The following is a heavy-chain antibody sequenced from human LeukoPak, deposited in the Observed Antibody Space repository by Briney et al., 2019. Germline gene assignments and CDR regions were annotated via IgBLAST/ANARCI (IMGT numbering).Heavy chain of an antibody. Sequence: PGGSLRLSCAASGFTFSSYAMSWVRQAPGKGLEWVSAISGSGGSTYYADSVKGRFTISRDNSKNTLYLQMNSLRAEDTAVYYCAKDLGPASDPTQIVVVTAFDYWGQGTLVTVSS. CDR2: ISGSGGST. J-gene: IGHJ4*02. V-gene: IGHV3-23*01. CDR3: AKDLGPASDPTQIVVVTAFDY. CDR1: GFTFSSYA. D-gene: IGHD3-22*01.